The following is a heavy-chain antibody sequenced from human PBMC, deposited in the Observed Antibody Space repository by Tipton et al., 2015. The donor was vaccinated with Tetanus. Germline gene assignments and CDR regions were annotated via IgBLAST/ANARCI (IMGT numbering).Heavy chain of an antibody. CDR2: IYSNGTT. D-gene: IGHD2-21*01. J-gene: IGHJ4*02. CDR3: ARDGGDSGH. Sequence: TLSLTCSVSGGSMSPYYWSWIRQSPGTGPEWIGYIYSNGTTNYNPSLKSRVTMSVDTSKKQFSLKLNFVTAADTGVYYCARDGGDSGHWGQGTQVTVSS. CDR1: GGSMSPYY. V-gene: IGHV4-59*13.